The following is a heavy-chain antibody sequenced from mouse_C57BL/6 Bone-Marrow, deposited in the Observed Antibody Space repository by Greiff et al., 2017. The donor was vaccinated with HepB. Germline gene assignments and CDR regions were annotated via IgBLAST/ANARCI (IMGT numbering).Heavy chain of an antibody. CDR1: GYTFTSYW. D-gene: IGHD1-1*01. Sequence: QVHVKQPGAELVMPGASVKLSCKASGYTFTSYWMHWVKQRPGQGLEWIGEIDPSDSYTNYNQKFKGKSTLTVDKSSSTAYMQLSSLTSEDSAVYYCARGILRSFYYFDYWGQGTTLTVSS. CDR2: IDPSDSYT. J-gene: IGHJ2*01. V-gene: IGHV1-69*01. CDR3: ARGILRSFYYFDY.